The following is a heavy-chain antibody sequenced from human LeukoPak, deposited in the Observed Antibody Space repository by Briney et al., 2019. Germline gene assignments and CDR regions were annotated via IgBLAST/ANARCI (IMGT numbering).Heavy chain of an antibody. CDR2: ISGSGGST. CDR3: AKGRAAAGLNWFDP. Sequence: GGSLRLSCAASGFTFSDYYMSWIRQAPGKGLEWVSAISGSGGSTYYADSVKGRFTISRDNSKNTLYLQMNSLRAEDTAVYYCAKGRAAAGLNWFDPWGQGTLVTVSS. D-gene: IGHD6-13*01. J-gene: IGHJ5*02. V-gene: IGHV3-23*01. CDR1: GFTFSDYY.